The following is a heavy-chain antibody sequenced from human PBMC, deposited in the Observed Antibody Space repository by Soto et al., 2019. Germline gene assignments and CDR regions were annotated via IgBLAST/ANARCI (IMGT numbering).Heavy chain of an antibody. D-gene: IGHD3-10*01. J-gene: IGHJ4*02. V-gene: IGHV3-74*01. CDR1: GFTFSGSW. CDR3: ARGILGSGTANDY. CDR2: INGDGSGT. Sequence: EVQLVESGGGLVQPGGSLRLSCAASGFTFSGSWMHWVRQAPGKGLVWVSRINGDGSGTSYADFVKGRFTISRDDAKNTRCRQMNGLRAEDTAVYYCARGILGSGTANDYWGQGTLVTVSS.